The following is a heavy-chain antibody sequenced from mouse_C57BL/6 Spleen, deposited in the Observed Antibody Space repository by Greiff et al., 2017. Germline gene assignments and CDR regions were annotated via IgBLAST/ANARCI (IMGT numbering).Heavy chain of an antibody. CDR1: GFTFSDYG. CDR3: ARQTMFAY. V-gene: IGHV5-17*01. J-gene: IGHJ3*01. D-gene: IGHD3-2*01. Sequence: EVKLMESGGGLVKPGGSLKLSCAASGFTFSDYGMHWVRQAPEKGLEWVAYISSGSSTIYYADTVKGRFTISRDNAQNTLFLQMTSLRSEYTAMYYCARQTMFAYWGQGTLVTVSA. CDR2: ISSGSSTI.